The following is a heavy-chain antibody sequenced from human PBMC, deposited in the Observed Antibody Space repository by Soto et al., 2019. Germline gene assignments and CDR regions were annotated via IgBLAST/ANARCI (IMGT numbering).Heavy chain of an antibody. D-gene: IGHD2-2*03. CDR1: GGTFISYA. V-gene: IGHV1-69*01. J-gene: IGHJ6*02. Sequence: SVKVSCKASGGTFISYAIIWVRQAPGQGLEWMGGIIPIFGTANYAQKFQGRVTITADESTSTAYMELSSLRSEDTAVYYCARDLDIVVVPAAISGLRDPSLFYPMDVWGQGTTVTVSS. CDR2: IIPIFGTA. CDR3: ARDLDIVVVPAAISGLRDPSLFYPMDV.